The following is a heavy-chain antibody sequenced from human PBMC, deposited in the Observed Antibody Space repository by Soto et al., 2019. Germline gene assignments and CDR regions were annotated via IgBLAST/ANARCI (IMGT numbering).Heavy chain of an antibody. D-gene: IGHD2-2*01. CDR1: GFAFSSYA. J-gene: IGHJ6*04. Sequence: VQLLESGGGLVQPGGSLRLSCAASGFAFSSYAMTWVRQAPGKGLEWVSALSGSGATTYYADSVKGRCTISRDNSKNTLSLEMNSLRAEDTAVYYCAKPPESSSTFYYYGLDVWGKGTTVTVSS. V-gene: IGHV3-23*01. CDR3: AKPPESSSTFYYYGLDV. CDR2: LSGSGATT.